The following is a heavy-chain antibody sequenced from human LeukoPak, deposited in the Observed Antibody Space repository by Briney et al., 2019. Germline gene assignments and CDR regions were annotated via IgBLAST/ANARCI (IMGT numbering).Heavy chain of an antibody. CDR3: ARGGYYYDSSGYAPVD. J-gene: IGHJ4*02. D-gene: IGHD3-22*01. V-gene: IGHV4-59*01. CDR1: GGSISSYY. CDR2: IYYSGST. Sequence: SETLSLTCTVSGGSISSYYWRWIRQPPGKGLEWIGYIYYSGSTNYNPSLKSRVTISVDTSKNQFSLKLSSVTAADTAVYYCARGGYYYDSSGYAPVDWGQGTLVTVSS.